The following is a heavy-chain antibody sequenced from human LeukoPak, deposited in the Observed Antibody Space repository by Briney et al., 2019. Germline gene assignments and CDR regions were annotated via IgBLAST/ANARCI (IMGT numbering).Heavy chain of an antibody. CDR2: VYYNGNT. Sequence: SDTLSLTCTASGGSISSSYDYWGWIRQPPGKGLEWIGSVYYNGNTYYNPSLKSRVTMSIDTSKNQFSLNLKSVTAADTAIYYCARGLIVVVTAATTEWFDPWGQGTLVTVSS. J-gene: IGHJ5*02. V-gene: IGHV4-39*07. D-gene: IGHD2-21*02. CDR3: ARGLIVVVTAATTEWFDP. CDR1: GGSISSSYDY.